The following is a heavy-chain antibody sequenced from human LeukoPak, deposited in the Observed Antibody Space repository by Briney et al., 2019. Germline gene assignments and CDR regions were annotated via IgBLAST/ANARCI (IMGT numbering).Heavy chain of an antibody. J-gene: IGHJ5*02. CDR1: GGTLSSYA. V-gene: IGHV1-69*05. D-gene: IGHD6-19*01. Sequence: SVKVSCKASGGTLSSYAISWVRQAPGQGLEWMGGIIPIFGTANYAQKFQGRVTITTDESTSTAYMELSSLRSEDTAVYYCARDHAVAGTSWFDPWGQGTLVTVSS. CDR3: ARDHAVAGTSWFDP. CDR2: IIPIFGTA.